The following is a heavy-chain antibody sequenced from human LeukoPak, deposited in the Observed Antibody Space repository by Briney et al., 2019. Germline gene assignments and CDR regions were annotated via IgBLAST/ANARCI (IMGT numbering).Heavy chain of an antibody. V-gene: IGHV1-58*02. CDR1: GFTFSNSA. D-gene: IGHD2-21*02. CDR2: VIVGSGRT. J-gene: IGHJ4*02. CDR3: AAELYGGIFGHCCSFAY. Sequence: ASATVSCKTSGFTFSNSAIQWVRQARGQPLEWIGWVIVGSGRTHYAQRLHDRLLITRDMATNVATLEVSSLTSEDTAVYYCAAELYGGIFGHCCSFAYWGQGTLVTVSS.